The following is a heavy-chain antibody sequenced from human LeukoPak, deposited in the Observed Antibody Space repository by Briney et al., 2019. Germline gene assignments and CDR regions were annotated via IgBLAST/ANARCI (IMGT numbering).Heavy chain of an antibody. V-gene: IGHV3-33*06. D-gene: IGHD6-19*01. CDR3: AKGLDSSGWYSDY. CDR1: GLTFSSYG. CDR2: IWYDGSNK. J-gene: IGHJ4*02. Sequence: PGGSLRLSCAASGLTFSSYGMHWVRQAPGKGLEWVAVIWYDGSNKYYADSVKGRFTISRDNSKNTLYLQMNSLRAEDTAVYYCAKGLDSSGWYSDYWGQGTLVTVSS.